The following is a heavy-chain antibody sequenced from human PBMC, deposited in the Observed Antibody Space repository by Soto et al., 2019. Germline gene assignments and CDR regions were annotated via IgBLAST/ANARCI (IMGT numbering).Heavy chain of an antibody. CDR2: ITPILGIA. J-gene: IGHJ5*02. V-gene: IGHV1-69*02. Sequence: QVQLVQSGAEVKKPGSSVKVSCRASGGTFSSYPINWVRQAPGQGLEWMGRITPILGIANYAQKFQGRVTITADKSTRTASMELSSLRSEDTAVYYCASQESSWGQGTLVTVSS. D-gene: IGHD3-10*01. CDR3: ASQESS. CDR1: GGTFSSYP.